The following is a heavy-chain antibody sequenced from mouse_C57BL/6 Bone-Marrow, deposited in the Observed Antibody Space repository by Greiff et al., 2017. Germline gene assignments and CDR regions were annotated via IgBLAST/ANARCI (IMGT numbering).Heavy chain of an antibody. CDR1: GFTFSSYA. CDR2: IIDGGSYT. V-gene: IGHV5-4*03. J-gene: IGHJ4*01. CDR3: ARWLLGAIDY. D-gene: IGHD2-3*01. Sequence: DVMLVESGGGLVKPGGSLKLSCAASGFTFSSYAMSWVRQTPEKRLEWVATIIDGGSYTYYPDNVKGRFTIARDNAKNNLYLQMSHLKSEDTALYFCARWLLGAIDYGGEGTSVTVSS.